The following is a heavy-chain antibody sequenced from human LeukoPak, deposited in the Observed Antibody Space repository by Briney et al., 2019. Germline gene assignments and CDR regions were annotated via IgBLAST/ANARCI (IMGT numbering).Heavy chain of an antibody. J-gene: IGHJ4*02. CDR2: IYSGGST. Sequence: GGSLRLSCAASEFSVDSNYMTWVRQAPGKGLEWVSLIYSGGSTYYADSVRGRFTISRDNSKNTLYLQMNSLRAEDTAVYYCAGHLLWFGELSGGFDYWGQGTLVTVSS. CDR3: AGHLLWFGELSGGFDY. CDR1: EFSVDSNY. V-gene: IGHV3-66*04. D-gene: IGHD3-10*01.